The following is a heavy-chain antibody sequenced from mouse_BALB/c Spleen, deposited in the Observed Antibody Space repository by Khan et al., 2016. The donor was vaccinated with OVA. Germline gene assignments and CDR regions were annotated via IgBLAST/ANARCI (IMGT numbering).Heavy chain of an antibody. CDR1: GFSLTSYG. J-gene: IGHJ4*01. CDR3: ARGNFYSMDY. D-gene: IGHD2-1*01. Sequence: QVQLKQSGPGLVAPSQSLSITCTVSGFSLTSYGVHWVRQPPGKGLEWLIVIWSDGASTYNSALKSRLSISKDNSKSQVFLKMNSHQTVHQAMYYVARGNFYSMDYGGQVTSVTVSS. CDR2: IWSDGAS. V-gene: IGHV2-6*02.